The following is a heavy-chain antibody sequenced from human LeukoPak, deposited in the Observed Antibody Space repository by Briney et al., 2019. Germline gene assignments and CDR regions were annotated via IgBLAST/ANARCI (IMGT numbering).Heavy chain of an antibody. J-gene: IGHJ4*02. CDR3: ARGAVRFGDY. CDR2: MNPNSGNT. D-gene: IGHD3-16*01. CDR1: GYTFTSYD. Sequence: ASVKVSCKASGYTFTSYDINWVRQATGQGLEWMGWMNPNSGNTGYAQKFQGRVTMTRDTSISTAYMELSGLRLDDTAVYYCARGAVRFGDYWGQGTLVTVSA. V-gene: IGHV1-8*01.